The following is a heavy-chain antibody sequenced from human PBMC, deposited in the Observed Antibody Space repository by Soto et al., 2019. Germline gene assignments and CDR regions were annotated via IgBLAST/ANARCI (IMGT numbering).Heavy chain of an antibody. CDR2: IYYSGST. CDR3: ARSFGVAAADPFDY. V-gene: IGHV4-31*03. CDR1: GGSISSGGYY. Sequence: QVQLEESGPGLVKPSQTLSLTCTVSGGSISSGGYYWSWISQHPGKGLEWIGYIYYSGSTYYNPSLKSRVTISVDPSNNQFSLKMSSVTAADTAVYYCARSFGVAAADPFDYWGQGTLVTVSS. J-gene: IGHJ4*02. D-gene: IGHD6-13*01.